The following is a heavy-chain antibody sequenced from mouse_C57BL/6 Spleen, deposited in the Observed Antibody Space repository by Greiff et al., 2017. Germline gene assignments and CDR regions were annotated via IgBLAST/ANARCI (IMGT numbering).Heavy chain of an antibody. V-gene: IGHV1-15*01. CDR2: IDPETGGT. J-gene: IGHJ4*01. Sequence: LVESGAELVRPGASVTLSCKASGYTFTDYEMHWVKQTPVHGLEWIGAIDPETGGTAYNQKFKGKAILTADKSSSTAYMELRSLTSEDSAVYYCTRAYYGNYRYAMDYWGQGTSVTVSS. CDR1: GYTFTDYE. D-gene: IGHD2-10*01. CDR3: TRAYYGNYRYAMDY.